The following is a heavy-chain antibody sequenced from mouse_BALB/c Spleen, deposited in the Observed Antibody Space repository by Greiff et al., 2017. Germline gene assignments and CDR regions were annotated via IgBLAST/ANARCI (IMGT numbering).Heavy chain of an antibody. CDR2: IWSGGST. J-gene: IGHJ3*01. V-gene: IGHV2-4-1*01. D-gene: IGHD2-4*01. Sequence: VQLVESGPGLVQPSQSLSITCTVSGFSLTSYGVHWVRQSPGKGLEWLGVIWSGGSTDYNAAFISRLSISKYNSKTQVFFKMNSLQADDTAIYYCASNYDYDEGLAYWGQGTLVTVSA. CDR1: GFSLTSYG. CDR3: ASNYDYDEGLAY.